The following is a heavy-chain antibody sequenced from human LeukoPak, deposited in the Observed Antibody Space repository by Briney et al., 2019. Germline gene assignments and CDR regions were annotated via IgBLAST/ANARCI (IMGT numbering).Heavy chain of an antibody. CDR1: GFTFDDYG. J-gene: IGHJ4*02. CDR2: MEEHGSEI. Sequence: AGSLRLSCAASGFTFDDYGMSWVRQAPGMGLEWVAIMEEHGSEIFYVDSVKGRFIISRDNARNSLYLQMNNLRAEDTAVYYCARPRGCGSARCNNFDCRGQGTLVTVSS. CDR3: ARPRGCGSARCNNFDC. D-gene: IGHD2-2*01. V-gene: IGHV3-7*01.